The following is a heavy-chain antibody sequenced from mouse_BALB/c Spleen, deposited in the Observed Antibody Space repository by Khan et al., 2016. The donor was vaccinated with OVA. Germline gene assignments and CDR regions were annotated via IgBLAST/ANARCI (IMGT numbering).Heavy chain of an antibody. CDR1: GFIFSSYG. J-gene: IGHJ4*01. D-gene: IGHD1-2*01. CDR2: MSSGGSFT. Sequence: EVELVESGGDLVKPGGSLKLSCAASGFIFSSYGMSWVRQTPDKRLEWVATMSSGGSFTYYPDSVKGRFTISRDNAKNTLYLQVNSLKSEDTAMSYCASFIATSTGDYYGMDYWGQGTSVTVSS. CDR3: ASFIATSTGDYYGMDY. V-gene: IGHV5-6*01.